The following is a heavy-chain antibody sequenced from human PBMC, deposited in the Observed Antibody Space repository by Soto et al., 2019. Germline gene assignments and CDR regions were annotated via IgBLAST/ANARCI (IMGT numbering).Heavy chain of an antibody. Sequence: QVRLVQSGAEVKKPGASVKVSCKGSGYIFTTYGITWVRQAPGQGLEWMGWISAHNGNTNYAQKLQGRVTVTRDTSTSTAYMELRNLRSDGTAVYYCARGRYGDYWGQGALVTVSS. CDR3: ARGRYGDY. CDR1: GYIFTTYG. J-gene: IGHJ4*02. CDR2: ISAHNGNT. D-gene: IGHD1-1*01. V-gene: IGHV1-18*01.